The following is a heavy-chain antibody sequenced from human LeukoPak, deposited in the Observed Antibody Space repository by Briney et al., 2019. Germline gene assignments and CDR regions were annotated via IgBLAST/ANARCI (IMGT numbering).Heavy chain of an antibody. Sequence: ASLKVSCKASVYTFTVYYMHCVRQAPGEGLEWMVWINPNSGGTNYAQKFQGRVTMTRDTSISTAYMELSRLRSDDTAVYYCASGSYARDAFDIWGQGTMVTVSS. V-gene: IGHV1-2*02. J-gene: IGHJ3*02. CDR2: INPNSGGT. CDR1: VYTFTVYY. D-gene: IGHD1-26*01. CDR3: ASGSYARDAFDI.